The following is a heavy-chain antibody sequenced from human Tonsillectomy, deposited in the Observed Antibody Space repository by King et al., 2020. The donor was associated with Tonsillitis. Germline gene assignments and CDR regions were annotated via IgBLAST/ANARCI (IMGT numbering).Heavy chain of an antibody. J-gene: IGHJ4*02. Sequence: VQLVQSGAEVKKPGASVKVSCRTSGYTFTDYYLHWVRQAPGQGLEWMGWVNPNSGATKYAQKLQGRVTMTRDTSISTAYMEVTRLTSEDTAVYYCAREGDISSSRADYWGQGTLVTVSS. D-gene: IGHD6-13*01. CDR2: VNPNSGAT. CDR3: AREGDISSSRADY. V-gene: IGHV1-2*02. CDR1: GYTFTDYY.